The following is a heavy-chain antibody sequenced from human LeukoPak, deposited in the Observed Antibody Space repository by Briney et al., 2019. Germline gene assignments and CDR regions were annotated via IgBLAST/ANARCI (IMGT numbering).Heavy chain of an antibody. J-gene: IGHJ2*01. CDR3: ARGIAAAGPFWYFDF. V-gene: IGHV5-51*01. D-gene: IGHD6-13*01. CDR1: GYSFAKYW. Sequence: GESLKISCRCSGYSFAKYWIAWVRQMPGKGLEWMGFIYGGDSETKYSPSFQGQVTISVDRSISTAYLQWSSLKASDTAIYYCARGIAAAGPFWYFDFWGRGTLVTVSS. CDR2: IYGGDSET.